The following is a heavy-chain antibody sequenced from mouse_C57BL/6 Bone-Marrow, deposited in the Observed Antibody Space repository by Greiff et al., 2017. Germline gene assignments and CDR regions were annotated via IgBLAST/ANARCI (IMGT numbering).Heavy chain of an antibody. J-gene: IGHJ2*01. CDR3: ARRRFCFRTLDY. CDR1: GYTFTSYW. Sequence: QVQLKESGAELVMPGASVKLSCKASGYTFTSYWMHWVKQRPGQGLEWIGEIDPSDSYTNYNQKFKGKSTLTVDKSSSTAYMQLSSLTSEDSAVYYCARRRFCFRTLDYWGQGTTLTVSS. CDR2: IDPSDSYT. V-gene: IGHV1-69*01.